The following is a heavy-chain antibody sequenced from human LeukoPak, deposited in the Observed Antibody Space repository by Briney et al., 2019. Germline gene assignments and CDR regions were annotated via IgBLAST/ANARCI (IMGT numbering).Heavy chain of an antibody. J-gene: IGHJ4*02. CDR1: GYSISSGYY. V-gene: IGHV4-61*01. CDR2: IYYSGST. Sequence: PSETLSLTCTVSGYSISSGYYWSWIRQPPGKGLEWIGYIYYSGSTNYNPSLKSRVTISVDTSKNQFSLKLSSVTAADTAVYYCARTLRGVSDYWGQGTLVTVSS. CDR3: ARTLRGVSDY. D-gene: IGHD3-16*01.